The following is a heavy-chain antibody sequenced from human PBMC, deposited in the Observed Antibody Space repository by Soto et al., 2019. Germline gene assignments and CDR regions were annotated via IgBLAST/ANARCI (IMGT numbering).Heavy chain of an antibody. CDR1: GFTFSSYA. V-gene: IGHV3-23*01. Sequence: GGSLRLSCAASGFTFSSYAMSWVHQAPGKGLEWVSAISGSGGSTYYADSVKDRFTISRDNSKNTQYLQMNSLRAEDTAVYYCARARSNSYYYGMDVWGQGTTVTVSS. CDR2: ISGSGGST. J-gene: IGHJ6*02. D-gene: IGHD4-4*01. CDR3: ARARSNSYYYGMDV.